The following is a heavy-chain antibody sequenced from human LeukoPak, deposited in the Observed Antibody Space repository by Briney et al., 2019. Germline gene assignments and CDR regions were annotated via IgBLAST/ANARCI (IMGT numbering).Heavy chain of an antibody. CDR1: GFTFSSYS. V-gene: IGHV3-21*01. J-gene: IGHJ6*02. CDR2: ISSSSSYI. D-gene: IGHD6-13*01. CDR3: ARFGSSSWYFTYYYGMDV. Sequence: GGSLRLSCAASGFTFSSYSMNWVPQAPGKGLEWVSSISSSSSYIYYADSVKGRFTISRDNAKNSLYLQMNSLRAEDTAVYYCARFGSSSWYFTYYYGMDVWGQGTTVTVSS.